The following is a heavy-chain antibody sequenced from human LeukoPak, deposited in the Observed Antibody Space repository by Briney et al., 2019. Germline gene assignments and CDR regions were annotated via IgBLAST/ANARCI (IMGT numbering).Heavy chain of an antibody. CDR3: AREVGCSGGSCYVY. V-gene: IGHV3-74*01. CDR2: INSDGSST. CDR1: GFTFSSYW. J-gene: IGHJ4*02. Sequence: PGGSLRLSCAASGFTFSSYWMHWVRQAPGKGLVWVSRINSDGSSTSYADSVKGRFTISRDNAKNTLYLQMNSLRAEDTAVYYYAREVGCSGGSCYVYWGQGTLVTVSS. D-gene: IGHD2-15*01.